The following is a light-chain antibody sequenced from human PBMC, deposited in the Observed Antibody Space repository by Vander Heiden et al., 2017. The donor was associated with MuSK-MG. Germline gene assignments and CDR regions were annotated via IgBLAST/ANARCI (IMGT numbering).Light chain of an antibody. CDR3: QQRDITPLT. CDR1: QSFTRY. V-gene: IGKV1-39*01. J-gene: IGKJ1*01. CDR2: GAS. Sequence: DIQMTQSPSSLSASVGDRVTITCRASQSFTRYLNWYQQKPGQAPKLLIYGASTLQIGVPSRFSGSGSATYFTLTISSLQPADFATHYCQQRDITPLTSGQGTKVEIK.